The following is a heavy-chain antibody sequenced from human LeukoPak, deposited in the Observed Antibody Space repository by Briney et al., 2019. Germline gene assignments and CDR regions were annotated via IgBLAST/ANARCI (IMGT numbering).Heavy chain of an antibody. CDR3: ARVGYCSSTSCYYQYYFDY. D-gene: IGHD2-2*01. V-gene: IGHV4-59*11. Sequence: PSETLSLTCTVSGGSISSHYWSWIRQPPGKGLEWIGYIYYSGSTNYNPSLKSRVTISVGTSKNQFSLKLSSVTAADTAVYYCARVGYCSSTSCYYQYYFDYWGQGTLVTVSS. J-gene: IGHJ4*02. CDR2: IYYSGST. CDR1: GGSISSHY.